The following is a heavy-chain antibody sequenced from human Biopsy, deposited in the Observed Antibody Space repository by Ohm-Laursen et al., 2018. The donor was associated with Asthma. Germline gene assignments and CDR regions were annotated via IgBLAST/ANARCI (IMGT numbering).Heavy chain of an antibody. Sequence: GSLRLSCAASGFTFSDYSMTWIRQAPGKGLEWVSVIYSGGTSHTADSVRGRFTISRDYSKNTLYLQIHSLRAEDTAVYYCARGDSSNWSHYYFDYWGQGTLVTVSS. CDR3: ARGDSSNWSHYYFDY. D-gene: IGHD3-22*01. CDR1: GFTFSDYS. J-gene: IGHJ4*02. CDR2: IYSGGTS. V-gene: IGHV3-53*01.